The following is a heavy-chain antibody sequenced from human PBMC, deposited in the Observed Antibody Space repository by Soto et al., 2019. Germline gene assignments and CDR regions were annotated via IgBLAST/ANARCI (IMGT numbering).Heavy chain of an antibody. CDR3: ARGVLVVMGGYYNMDV. CDR1: GANFNTYV. J-gene: IGHJ6*02. CDR2: INGLFGTT. V-gene: IGHV1-69*06. Sequence: QVQLVQSGAEVKKPGSSVKVSCKASGANFNTYVFTWVRQAPGQGLEWMGGINGLFGTTNYAQKFKGRVTIAADKSTNIGYMELRGLRSEDTAVYYCARGVLVVMGGYYNMDVCGQGTTVTVSS. D-gene: IGHD2-15*01.